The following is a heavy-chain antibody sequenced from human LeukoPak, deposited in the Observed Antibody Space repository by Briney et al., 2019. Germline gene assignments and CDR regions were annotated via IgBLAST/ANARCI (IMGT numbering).Heavy chain of an antibody. J-gene: IGHJ6*02. D-gene: IGHD1-26*01. CDR1: GFTVSSNY. V-gene: IGHV3-53*01. CDR3: ARPRGGTYGMDV. Sequence: GGSLRLSCAASGFTVSSNYMSWVRQAPGKGLEWVSVIYSGGSTYYADSVKGRFTISGDNSKNTLYLQMNSLRGEDTAVYYCARPRGGTYGMDVWGQGTTVTVSS. CDR2: IYSGGST.